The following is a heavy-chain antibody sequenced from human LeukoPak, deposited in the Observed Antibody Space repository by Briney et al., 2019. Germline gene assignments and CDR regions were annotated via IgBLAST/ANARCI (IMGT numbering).Heavy chain of an antibody. D-gene: IGHD3-22*01. J-gene: IGHJ4*02. V-gene: IGHV1-69*04. CDR3: ARDSTYYYDSSGYYTGPCDY. CDR1: GGTFSSYA. Sequence: SVKVSCKASGGTFSSYAISWVRQAPGQGLEWMGRIIPIPGIANYAQKFQGRVTITADKSTSTAYMELSSLRSEDTAVYYCARDSTYYYDSSGYYTGPCDYWGQGTLVTVSS. CDR2: IIPIPGIA.